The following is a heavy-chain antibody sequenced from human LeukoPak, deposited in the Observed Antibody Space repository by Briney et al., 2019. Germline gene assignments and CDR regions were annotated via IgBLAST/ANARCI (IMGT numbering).Heavy chain of an antibody. CDR1: GGTFSSYA. V-gene: IGHV1-69*17. D-gene: IGHD3-10*01. J-gene: IGHJ5*02. Sequence: SVKVSCKASGGTFSSYAISWVRQAPGQGLEWMGWIIPIFGIANYAQKFQGRVTITADKSTSTAYMELSSLRSEDTAVYYCARNYGSGTGWFDPWGQGTLVTVSS. CDR3: ARNYGSGTGWFDP. CDR2: IIPIFGIA.